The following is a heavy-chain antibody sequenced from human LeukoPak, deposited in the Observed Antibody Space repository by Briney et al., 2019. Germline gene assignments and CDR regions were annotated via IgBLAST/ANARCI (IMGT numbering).Heavy chain of an antibody. J-gene: IGHJ3*01. D-gene: IGHD2-2*01. CDR3: AKDRSCTGSSCNVGS. Sequence: GGSLRLSCAASGFTFSNYAMNWVRQAPGKGLQWVSTITGSGDGTNYADSVKGRFTISRDNSKNTLFLQMNSLRAEDTAVYYCAKDRSCTGSSCNVGSWGQGTMVTVSS. CDR2: ITGSGDGT. V-gene: IGHV3-23*01. CDR1: GFTFSNYA.